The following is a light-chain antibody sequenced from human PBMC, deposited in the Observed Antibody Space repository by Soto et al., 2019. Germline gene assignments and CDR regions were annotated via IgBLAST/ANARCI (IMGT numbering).Light chain of an antibody. Sequence: MKQSASAVSVYVRDRVTITCLASQGISNQLVWFQQKPGKVPKRLIYKASTLKSGVPSRFSGSGSGTEFTLTISSLQPDDFATYYCPHYNSYSEAFGQGSKVDIK. V-gene: IGKV1-17*03. CDR1: QGISNQ. CDR2: KAS. J-gene: IGKJ1*01. CDR3: PHYNSYSEA.